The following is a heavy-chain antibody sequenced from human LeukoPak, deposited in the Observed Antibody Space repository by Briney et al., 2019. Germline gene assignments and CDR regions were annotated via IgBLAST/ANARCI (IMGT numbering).Heavy chain of an antibody. CDR1: GFTFDNFA. V-gene: IGHV3-20*04. Sequence: PGGSLRLSCAASGFTFDNFAMSWVRQAPGKGLEWVAGISWNGDSTGYADSVKGRFTISRDNAKSSLFLQMNSLRVEDTALYYCASVADYWGQGTLVNVSS. J-gene: IGHJ4*02. D-gene: IGHD2-15*01. CDR3: ASVADY. CDR2: ISWNGDST.